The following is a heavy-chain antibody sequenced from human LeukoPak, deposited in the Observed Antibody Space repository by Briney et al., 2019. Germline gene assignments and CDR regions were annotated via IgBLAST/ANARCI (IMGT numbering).Heavy chain of an antibody. CDR3: ARRGGSSSRRSPIDY. V-gene: IGHV3-7*01. CDR2: IKQDGSQR. D-gene: IGHD6-6*01. Sequence: GGSLRLSCTASGFTFSGYWMTWVRQAPGKGPEWVANIKQDGSQRYYVDSVRGRFTISRDNAKNSLFLQMNGLRVEDTAVYYCARRGGSSSRRSPIDYWGQGTLVTVSS. J-gene: IGHJ4*02. CDR1: GFTFSGYW.